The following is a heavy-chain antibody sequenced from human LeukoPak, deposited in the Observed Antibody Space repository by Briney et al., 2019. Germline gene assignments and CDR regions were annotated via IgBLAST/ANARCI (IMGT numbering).Heavy chain of an antibody. V-gene: IGHV3-11*05. Sequence: TGGSLRLSYAASGCNFNHYYMTWIRQAPGKGLEWVSYISSSSSHTNYADSVKGRFTISRDTAKNSLYLHMNSLRAEDTAVYYCARGGGYYYDSSDYYREEYFQHWGQGTLVTVSS. J-gene: IGHJ1*01. D-gene: IGHD3-22*01. CDR1: GCNFNHYY. CDR2: ISSSSSHT. CDR3: ARGGGYYYDSSDYYREEYFQH.